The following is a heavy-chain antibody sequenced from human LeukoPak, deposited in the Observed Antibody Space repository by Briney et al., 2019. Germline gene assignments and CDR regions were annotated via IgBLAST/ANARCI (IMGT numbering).Heavy chain of an antibody. CDR2: IYTSGST. D-gene: IGHD6-13*01. CDR1: GGSISSYY. Sequence: PSETLSLTCTVSGGSISSYYWSWIRQPAGKGLEWIGRIYTSGSTNYNPSLKSRVTMSVDTSKNQFSLKLSSVTAADTAVYYCARDLRGVAQDAFDIWGQGTMVTVSS. V-gene: IGHV4-4*07. CDR3: ARDLRGVAQDAFDI. J-gene: IGHJ3*02.